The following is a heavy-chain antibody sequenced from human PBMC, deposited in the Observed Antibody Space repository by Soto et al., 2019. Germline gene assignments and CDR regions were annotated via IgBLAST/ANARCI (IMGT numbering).Heavy chain of an antibody. D-gene: IGHD1-1*01. CDR2: ITSGGTT. J-gene: IGHJ4*02. CDR1: GCTFSSYT. CDR3: AKRHTTVATPANYFDY. V-gene: IGHV3-23*01. Sequence: PGGSLRLSCAASGCTFSSYTMNWVRQAPGKGLDWVSTITSGGTTYYADSVKGRFTISRDDSKNTLYLQMNSLRAEDTALYYCAKRHTTVATPANYFDYWGQGTLVTVSS.